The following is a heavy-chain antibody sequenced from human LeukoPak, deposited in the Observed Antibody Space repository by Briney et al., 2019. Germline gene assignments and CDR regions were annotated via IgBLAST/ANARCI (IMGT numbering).Heavy chain of an antibody. J-gene: IGHJ5*02. V-gene: IGHV3-23*01. CDR3: ASTYYYDSSGYYPSWFDP. CDR2: MSGSGGTS. CDR1: GFTFSSYA. D-gene: IGHD3-22*01. Sequence: GGSLRLSCAASGFTFSSYAMSWVRQAPGKGLEWVSAMSGSGGTSDYADSVKGRFTISRDNSKNTLYLQMNSLRAEDTAVYYCASTYYYDSSGYYPSWFDPWGQGTLVTVSS.